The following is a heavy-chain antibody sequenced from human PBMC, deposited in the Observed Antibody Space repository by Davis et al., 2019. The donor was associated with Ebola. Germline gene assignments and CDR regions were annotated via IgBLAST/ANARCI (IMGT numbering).Heavy chain of an antibody. CDR2: INPSGGST. V-gene: IGHV1-46*01. J-gene: IGHJ3*02. CDR1: GYSFTSYY. Sequence: ASVKVSCKASGYSFTSYYMHWVRQAPGQGLEWMGIINPSGGSTSYAQKFQGRVTMTRDTSTRTVYMELSSLRSKDTAVYYCARVPREYTSSPIPRNDAFDIWGQGTMVTVSS. CDR3: ARVPREYTSSPIPRNDAFDI. D-gene: IGHD6-6*01.